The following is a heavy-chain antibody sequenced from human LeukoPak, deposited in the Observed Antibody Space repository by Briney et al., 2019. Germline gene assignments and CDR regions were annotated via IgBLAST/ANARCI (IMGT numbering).Heavy chain of an antibody. CDR1: GRSISSSSYY. CDR2: IYYSGST. Sequence: SETLSLTCTVSGRSISSSSYYWGWTRQPPGKGLEWIGSIYYSGSTYHNPSLKSRLTISVDTSKIQFSLALSCGTAGDTALYFCARQLYGSGSYYAPMDVWGKGTTVTISS. D-gene: IGHD3-10*01. V-gene: IGHV4-39*01. J-gene: IGHJ6*03. CDR3: ARQLYGSGSYYAPMDV.